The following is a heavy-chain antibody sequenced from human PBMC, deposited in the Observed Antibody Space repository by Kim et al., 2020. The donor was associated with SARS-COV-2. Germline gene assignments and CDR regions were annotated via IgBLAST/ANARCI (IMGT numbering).Heavy chain of an antibody. Sequence: SETLSLTCTVSGGSISSSSYYWGWIRQPPGKGLEWIGSIYYSGSTYYNPSLKSRVTISVDTSKNQFSLKLSSVTAADTAVYYCARPASGWSQYYFDYWGQGTLVTVSS. J-gene: IGHJ4*02. V-gene: IGHV4-39*01. CDR3: ARPASGWSQYYFDY. D-gene: IGHD6-19*01. CDR2: IYYSGST. CDR1: GGSISSSSYY.